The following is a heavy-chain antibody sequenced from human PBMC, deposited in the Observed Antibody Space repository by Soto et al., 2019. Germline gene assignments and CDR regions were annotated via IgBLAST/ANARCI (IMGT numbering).Heavy chain of an antibody. V-gene: IGHV4-59*08. Sequence: SETLSLTCTVPGGSISSYYWSWIRQPPGKGLEWIGYIYYSGSTNYNPSLKSRVTISVDTSKNQFSLKLSSVTAADTAVYYCARLETAAAVYYFDYWGQGTLVTVSS. D-gene: IGHD6-13*01. CDR1: GGSISSYY. CDR3: ARLETAAAVYYFDY. J-gene: IGHJ4*02. CDR2: IYYSGST.